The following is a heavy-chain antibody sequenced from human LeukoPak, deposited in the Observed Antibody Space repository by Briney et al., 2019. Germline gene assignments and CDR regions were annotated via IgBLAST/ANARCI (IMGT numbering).Heavy chain of an antibody. Sequence: GGSLRLSCAASGFTFSSYWMHWVRQAPGKGLVWVSRINSDGSSTSYADSVKGRFTISRDNAKNTPYLQMNSLRAEDTAVYYCARGFYDILTGYYLPFDYWGQGTLVTVSS. CDR1: GFTFSSYW. V-gene: IGHV3-74*01. CDR3: ARGFYDILTGYYLPFDY. CDR2: INSDGSST. J-gene: IGHJ4*02. D-gene: IGHD3-9*01.